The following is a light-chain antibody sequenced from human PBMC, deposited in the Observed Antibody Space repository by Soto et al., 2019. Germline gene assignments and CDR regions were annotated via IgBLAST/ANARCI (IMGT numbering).Light chain of an antibody. Sequence: DIQMTQSPSALSASVGDRVTITCRASQGISNYLAWFQQKPGQGPKRLIYGASNLQSGVPPRFSGSGSETKFTLTISNLQPEDIATYYCLQHNAYPFTFGQGTKVDIK. CDR2: GAS. CDR1: QGISNY. J-gene: IGKJ2*01. V-gene: IGKV1-17*03. CDR3: LQHNAYPFT.